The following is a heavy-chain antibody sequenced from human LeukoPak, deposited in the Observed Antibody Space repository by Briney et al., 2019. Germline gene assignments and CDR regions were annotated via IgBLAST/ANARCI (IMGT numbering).Heavy chain of an antibody. Sequence: PSETLSLTCAVYGGSFSGYYWSWIRQPPGKGLEWIGEINHSGSTNYNPSLKSRVTISVDTSKNQFSLKLSSMTAADTAVYYCARFVLRYFDWFGRGFDPWGQGTLVTVSS. D-gene: IGHD3-9*01. V-gene: IGHV4-34*01. J-gene: IGHJ5*02. CDR3: ARFVLRYFDWFGRGFDP. CDR1: GGSFSGYY. CDR2: INHSGST.